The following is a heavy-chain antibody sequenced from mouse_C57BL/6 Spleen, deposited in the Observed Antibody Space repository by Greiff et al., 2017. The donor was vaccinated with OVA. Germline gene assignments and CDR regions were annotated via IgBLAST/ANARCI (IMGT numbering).Heavy chain of an antibody. CDR2: IYPRSGNT. J-gene: IGHJ4*01. D-gene: IGHD2-4*01. CDR3: ARGLYDYDRDYYAMDY. Sequence: QVQLQQSGAELARPGASVKLSCKASGYTFTSYGISWVKQRTGQGLEWIGEIYPRSGNTYYNEKFKGKATLTADKSSSTAYMELRSLTSEDSAVYFCARGLYDYDRDYYAMDYWGQGTSVTVSS. CDR1: GYTFTSYG. V-gene: IGHV1-81*01.